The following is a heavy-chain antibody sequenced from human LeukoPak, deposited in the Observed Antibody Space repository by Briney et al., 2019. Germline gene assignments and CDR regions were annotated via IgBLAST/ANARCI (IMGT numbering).Heavy chain of an antibody. V-gene: IGHV3-11*04. J-gene: IGHJ6*03. Sequence: GGSLRLSCAASGFTFSDYYMSWIRQAPGKGLEWVSYISSSGSTIYYADSVKGRFTISRDNAKNSLFLQMNSLRAEDTAVYYCVKGASVDTAMAYYYYYMDVWGKGTTVTVSS. CDR1: GFTFSDYY. D-gene: IGHD5-18*01. CDR3: VKGASVDTAMAYYYYYMDV. CDR2: ISSSGSTI.